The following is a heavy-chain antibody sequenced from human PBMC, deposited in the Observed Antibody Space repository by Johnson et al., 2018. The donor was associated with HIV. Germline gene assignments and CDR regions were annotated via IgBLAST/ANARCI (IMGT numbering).Heavy chain of an antibody. D-gene: IGHD4-23*01. J-gene: IGHJ3*02. CDR2: IRYDGSNK. CDR1: GFTFSSYG. Sequence: QVQLVESGGGVVQPGGSLRLSCAASGFTFSSYGMHWVRQAPGKGLEWVAFIRYDGSNKYYAASVKGRFTISRDNSKNTLYLQMNSLRAEDTAVYYCARDGPPYYGGNSGGAFDIWGQGTMVTVSS. V-gene: IGHV3-30*02. CDR3: ARDGPPYYGGNSGGAFDI.